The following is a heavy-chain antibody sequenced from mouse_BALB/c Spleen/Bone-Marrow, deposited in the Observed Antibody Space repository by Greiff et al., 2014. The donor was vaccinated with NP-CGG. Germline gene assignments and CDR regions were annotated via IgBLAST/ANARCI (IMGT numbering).Heavy chain of an antibody. V-gene: IGHV1S81*02. Sequence: QVQLKQSGAELVKPGASVKLSCKASGYTFTSYWMHWGKQRPGQGLEWIGEINPSNGRTNYNEKFKSKATLTVDKSSSTAYMQLSSLTSEDSAVYYCARSGYDGFAYWGQGTLVTVSA. D-gene: IGHD2-2*01. CDR2: INPSNGRT. J-gene: IGHJ3*01. CDR1: GYTFTSYW. CDR3: ARSGYDGFAY.